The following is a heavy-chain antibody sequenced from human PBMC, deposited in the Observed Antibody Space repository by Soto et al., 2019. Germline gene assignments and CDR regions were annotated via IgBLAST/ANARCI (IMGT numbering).Heavy chain of an antibody. Sequence: QVQIVQSGAEVKKPGASVKVSCKTSGYSFTSYALHWVRQAPGQRLEWMGWINVGNGKTIYSQKFQGRVTITRDRSASTGYVELSSLRFEDTAVYYCVRAAYTISWENYFDFWGQGTLVTVSS. CDR3: VRAAYTISWENYFDF. D-gene: IGHD3-16*01. CDR2: INVGNGKT. CDR1: GYSFTSYA. V-gene: IGHV1-3*01. J-gene: IGHJ4*02.